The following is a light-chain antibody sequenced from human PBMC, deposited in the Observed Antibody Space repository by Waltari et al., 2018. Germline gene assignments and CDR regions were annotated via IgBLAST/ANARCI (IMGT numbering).Light chain of an antibody. CDR1: QSISGW. CDR2: KAS. CDR3: LQYNSSPYN. Sequence: DIQMTQSPSSLSASVGDTVNITCRASQSISGWLAWYQQKPGKAPKLLIYKASTLQTGVPSRFSGSGSGTDFTLTISSLQPEDFTTYYCLQYNSSPYNFGQGTKIEIK. J-gene: IGKJ2*01. V-gene: IGKV1-12*01.